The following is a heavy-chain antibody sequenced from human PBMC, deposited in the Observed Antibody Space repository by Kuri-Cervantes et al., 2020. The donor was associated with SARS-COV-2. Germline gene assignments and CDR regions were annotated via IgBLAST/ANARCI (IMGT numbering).Heavy chain of an antibody. CDR2: VNHRGST. Sequence: SETLSLTCTVSGGSISSHYWSWIRQPAGKGLEWIGEVNHRGSTNYNPSLKSRVTISVDTSSKQFSLNLSSVTAADTAVYYCARAYGFLRYIYYMDVWGRGTTVTVSS. J-gene: IGHJ6*03. V-gene: IGHV4-59*11. D-gene: IGHD4-17*01. CDR3: ARAYGFLRYIYYMDV. CDR1: GGSISSHY.